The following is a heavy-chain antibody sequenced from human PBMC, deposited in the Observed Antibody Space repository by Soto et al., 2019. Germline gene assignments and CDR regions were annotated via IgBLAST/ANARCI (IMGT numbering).Heavy chain of an antibody. CDR3: AKDSSLHWFDP. CDR1: GFSFSTYA. V-gene: IGHV3-23*01. D-gene: IGHD2-15*01. Sequence: PGGSLRLSCATSGFSFSTYAMTWVRQAPGKGLEWVSTFNGNGGGTYYADSVKGRFTISRDNSKNTLYLQIDSLRAEDTGTYYCAKDSSLHWFDPWGQGTLVTVSS. CDR2: FNGNGGGT. J-gene: IGHJ5*02.